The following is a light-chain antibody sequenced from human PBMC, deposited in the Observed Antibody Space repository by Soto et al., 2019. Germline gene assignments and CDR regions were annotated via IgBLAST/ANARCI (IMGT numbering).Light chain of an antibody. J-gene: IGKJ4*01. V-gene: IGKV2-28*01. CDR3: AQGLATPFT. Sequence: EIVLTQSPLSLPVTPGEQASISCRSSRNLLHSNGYYYLDWYLQKPGQSPQLLIYLGSNRASGVPDRFSGSGSGTDFTLTISRVEAEDVGVYFCAQGLATPFTFGGGTKVDIK. CDR1: RNLLHSNGYYY. CDR2: LGS.